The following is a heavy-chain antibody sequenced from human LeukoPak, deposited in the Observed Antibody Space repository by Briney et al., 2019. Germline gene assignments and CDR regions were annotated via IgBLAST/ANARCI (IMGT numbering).Heavy chain of an antibody. CDR2: INPSGGST. CDR3: ARGAVTRAFDI. D-gene: IGHD4-17*01. J-gene: IGHJ3*02. CDR1: GYTFTSYY. Sequence: GASVKVSCKASGYTFTSYYMHWVRQAPGQGLEWMGIINPSGGSTSYAQKFQGRVTMTRDTSISTAYMELSMLRSDDTAVYYCARGAVTRAFDIWGQGTMVTVSS. V-gene: IGHV1-46*01.